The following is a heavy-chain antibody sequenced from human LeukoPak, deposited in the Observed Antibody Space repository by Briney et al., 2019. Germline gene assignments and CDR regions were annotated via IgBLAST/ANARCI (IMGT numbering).Heavy chain of an antibody. CDR1: GGSISSGGYY. Sequence: PSQTLSLTYTVSGGSISSGGYYWSWIRRHPGKGLEWIGYIYYSGSTYYNPSLKSRVTISVDTSKNQFSLKLSSVTAADTAVYYCARGFDSSGYYFDYWGQGTLVTVSS. J-gene: IGHJ4*02. CDR2: IYYSGST. D-gene: IGHD3-22*01. CDR3: ARGFDSSGYYFDY. V-gene: IGHV4-31*03.